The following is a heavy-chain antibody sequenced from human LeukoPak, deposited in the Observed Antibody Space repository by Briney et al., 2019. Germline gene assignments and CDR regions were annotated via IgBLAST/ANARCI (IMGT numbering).Heavy chain of an antibody. Sequence: GASVKVSCKASGGTFSSYAMSWVRQAPGKGLEWVSAISGSGGSTHYADSVKGRFTISRDNSKNTLYLQTNSLRAEDTAVYYCAKDQKIVVVVAATCFDPWGQGTLVTVSS. CDR3: AKDQKIVVVVAATCFDP. CDR2: ISGSGGST. V-gene: IGHV3-23*01. CDR1: GGTFSSYA. D-gene: IGHD2-15*01. J-gene: IGHJ5*02.